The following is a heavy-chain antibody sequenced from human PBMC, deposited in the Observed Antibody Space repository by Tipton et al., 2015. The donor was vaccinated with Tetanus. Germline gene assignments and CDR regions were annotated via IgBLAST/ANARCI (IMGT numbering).Heavy chain of an antibody. D-gene: IGHD1-26*01. J-gene: IGHJ4*02. CDR3: ARANSGHYYLDS. CDR2: ISAYNGKT. V-gene: IGHV1-18*01. Sequence: QVQLVQSGPEVKKPGSSVKVSCKASGYNFVNFGISWVRQAPGQGLEWMGWISAYNGKTKYAQRLQGRVTMTTDRSASTAYMDLRRLRSDDTAVYYCARANSGHYYLDSWGQGTLVTVSS. CDR1: GYNFVNFG.